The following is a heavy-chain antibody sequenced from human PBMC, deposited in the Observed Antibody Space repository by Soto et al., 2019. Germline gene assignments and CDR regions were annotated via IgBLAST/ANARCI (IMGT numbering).Heavy chain of an antibody. J-gene: IGHJ6*02. D-gene: IGHD2-21*02. V-gene: IGHV3-23*01. CDR3: AKYRVVTAIRYYYGMDV. CDR1: GFTFSSYA. CDR2: ISGSGGST. Sequence: EVQLLESGGGLVQPGGSLRLSCAASGFTFSSYAMSWVRQAPGKGLEWVSAISGSGGSTYYADSVKGRFTISRDNSKNTLYLQMNSLRAEDTAVYYCAKYRVVTAIRYYYGMDVWGQGTTVTVSS.